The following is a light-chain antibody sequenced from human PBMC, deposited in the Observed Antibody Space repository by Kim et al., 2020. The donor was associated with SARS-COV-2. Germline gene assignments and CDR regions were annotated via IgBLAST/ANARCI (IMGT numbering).Light chain of an antibody. CDR2: GAS. CDR1: QSVSSSY. V-gene: IGKV3-20*01. Sequence: EIVLTQSPGTLSVSPGERATLSCRASQSVSSSYLSWYQQKPGQAPRLLIYGASSRATGIPDRFSGSGSGTDFTLTISRLEPEDFAVYYCKQYGSSPLTFGGGT. CDR3: KQYGSSPLT. J-gene: IGKJ4*01.